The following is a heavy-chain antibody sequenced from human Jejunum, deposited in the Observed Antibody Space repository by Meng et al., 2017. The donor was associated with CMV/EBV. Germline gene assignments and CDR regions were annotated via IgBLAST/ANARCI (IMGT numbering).Heavy chain of an antibody. CDR1: GFSFSDYY. CDR2: ISGSSTVT. J-gene: IGHJ4*02. CDR3: TRDPRACDY. Sequence: QGGVGGAGGGWAGAGGSLGLSCKASGFSFSDYYMTWIRHNTGKGPEWLAYISGSSTVTNYADSVKGRFTISRDNVNNLLYLQMNSLRADDTAVYYCTRDPRACDYWGQGTLVTVSS. V-gene: IGHV3-11*05.